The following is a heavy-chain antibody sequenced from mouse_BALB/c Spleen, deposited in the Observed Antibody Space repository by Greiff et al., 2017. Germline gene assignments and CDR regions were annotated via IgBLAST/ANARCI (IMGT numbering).Heavy chain of an antibody. J-gene: IGHJ2*01. Sequence: QVQLQQSGPQLVRPGASVKISCKASGYSFTSYWMHWVKQRPGQGLEWIGMIDPSDSETRLNQKFKDKATLTVDKSSSTAYMQLSSPTSEDSAVYYCARREYGNYVEMLDYWGQGTTLTVSS. CDR1: GYSFTSYW. CDR2: IDPSDSET. CDR3: ARREYGNYVEMLDY. D-gene: IGHD2-10*02. V-gene: IGHV1S127*01.